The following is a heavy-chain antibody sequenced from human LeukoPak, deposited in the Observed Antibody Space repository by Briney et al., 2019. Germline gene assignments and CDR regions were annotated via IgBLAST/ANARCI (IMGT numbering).Heavy chain of an antibody. V-gene: IGHV3-23*01. CDR3: ARDSLYSSPTSDY. CDR1: EFTFNNYA. J-gene: IGHJ4*02. Sequence: PGGSLRLSCVASEFTFNNYAMAWVRQGPGKGLEWVSSISGSGGNTYYADSVKGRFTISRDNSKNTLYLQMNSLRADDTAVYYCARDSLYSSPTSDYWGQGTLVTVSS. CDR2: ISGSGGNT. D-gene: IGHD6-13*01.